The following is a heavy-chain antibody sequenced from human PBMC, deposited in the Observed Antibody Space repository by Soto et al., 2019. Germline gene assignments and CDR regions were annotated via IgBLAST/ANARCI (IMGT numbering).Heavy chain of an antibody. J-gene: IGHJ5*02. V-gene: IGHV4-30-4*01. CDR1: GGSISSGDYY. CDR3: ARERPDGSRLDP. CDR2: MYYSGST. Sequence: QVQLQESGPGLVKPSQTLSLTCTVSGGSISSGDYYWSWIRQPPGKGLEWVGYMYYSGSTYYNPSHKGRVTISVDTSKNQFSLKLSSGTAADTAVYYCARERPDGSRLDPWGQGTLVTVSS. D-gene: IGHD6-13*01.